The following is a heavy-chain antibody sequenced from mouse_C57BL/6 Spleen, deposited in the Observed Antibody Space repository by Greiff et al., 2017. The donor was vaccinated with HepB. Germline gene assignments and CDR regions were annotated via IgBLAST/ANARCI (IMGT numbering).Heavy chain of an antibody. CDR3: ARSDDYDGWFAY. D-gene: IGHD2-4*01. V-gene: IGHV1-54*01. CDR1: GYAFTNYL. J-gene: IGHJ3*01. Sequence: VQLQQSGAELVRPGTSVKVSCKASGYAFTNYLIEWVKQRPGQGLEWIGVINPGSGGTNYNEKFKGRSTLTADKTSSTAYMQRSSQTSEDSAVYFCARSDDYDGWFAYWGQGTLVTVSA. CDR2: INPGSGGT.